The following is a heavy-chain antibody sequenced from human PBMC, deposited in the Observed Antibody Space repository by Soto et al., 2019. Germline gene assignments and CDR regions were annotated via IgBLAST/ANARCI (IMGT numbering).Heavy chain of an antibody. D-gene: IGHD3-16*02. CDR1: GFTFSTYW. V-gene: IGHV3-7*04. Sequence: EVQLVESGGGLVQPGGSLRLSCAASGFTFSTYWMTWVCQAPGKGLEWVANIKQDGSEYYYVGSVKGRFTISRDNAKNSQYLQMNSLRAEDTAVYYCARGAFPTWGSYPLDYWGQGTLVTVSS. CDR2: IKQDGSEY. J-gene: IGHJ4*02. CDR3: ARGAFPTWGSYPLDY.